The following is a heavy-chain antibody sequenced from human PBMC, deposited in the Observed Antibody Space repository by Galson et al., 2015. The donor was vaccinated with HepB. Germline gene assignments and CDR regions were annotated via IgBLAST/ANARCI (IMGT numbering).Heavy chain of an antibody. J-gene: IGHJ4*02. CDR3: ARGRADYDFWSGYYSSHIDY. CDR2: INPSGGST. CDR1: GCTFTSYY. V-gene: IGHV1-46*03. Sequence: SVKVSCKASGCTFTSYYMHWVRQAPGQGLEWMGIINPSGGSTSYAQKFQGRVTMTRDTSTSTVYMELSSLRSEDTAVYYCARGRADYDFWSGYYSSHIDYWGQGTLVTVSS. D-gene: IGHD3-3*01.